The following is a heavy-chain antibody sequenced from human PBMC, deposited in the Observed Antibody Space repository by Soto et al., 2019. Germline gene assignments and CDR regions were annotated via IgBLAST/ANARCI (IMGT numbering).Heavy chain of an antibody. CDR1: GFIFSTYA. Sequence: PGGSLRLSCAASGFIFSTYAMNWVRQAPGKGLEWVSTISSGGAITYYADSVKGRFTISRVNSKNTLYLQMNSLRAEDTAVYYWAKVVPGKSYALDYWGQGTQVTVSS. D-gene: IGHD5-18*01. CDR3: AKVVPGKSYALDY. J-gene: IGHJ4*02. V-gene: IGHV3-23*01. CDR2: ISSGGAIT.